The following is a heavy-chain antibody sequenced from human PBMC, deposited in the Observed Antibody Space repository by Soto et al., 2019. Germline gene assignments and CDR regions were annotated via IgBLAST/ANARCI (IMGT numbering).Heavy chain of an antibody. Sequence: PSETLSLTCTFSGYSITRGAYYWTWIRLHPGKGLEWIGYISSTGRTYYNPSLKSRLSISLDTSENQFSLKLTSVTAADTAIYYCARARQYYDCELDPWGQGTLVTVSS. CDR3: ARARQYYDCELDP. CDR1: GYSITRGAYY. J-gene: IGHJ5*02. V-gene: IGHV4-31*03. CDR2: ISSTGRT. D-gene: IGHD3-16*01.